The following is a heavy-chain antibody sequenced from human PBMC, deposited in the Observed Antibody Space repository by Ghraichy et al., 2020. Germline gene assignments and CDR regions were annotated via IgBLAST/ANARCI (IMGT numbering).Heavy chain of an antibody. V-gene: IGHV4-59*01. Sequence: SCTVSGGSISGYYWSWIRKSPGKGLEWIGYVYPSGSTTYNPSLKSRVTISVDTSKKQFSLELNSVTAADTAVYYCARYGNSGSYYYFDYWGQGALVTVAS. CDR3: ARYGNSGSYYYFDY. D-gene: IGHD1-26*01. J-gene: IGHJ4*02. CDR2: VYPSGST. CDR1: GGSISGYY.